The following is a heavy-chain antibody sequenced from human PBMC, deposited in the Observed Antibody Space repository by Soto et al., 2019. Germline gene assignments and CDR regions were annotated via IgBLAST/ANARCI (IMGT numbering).Heavy chain of an antibody. Sequence: VASVKVSCKASGYTFTSYAMHWVRQAPGQRLEWMGWINTGNGNTKYSQKFQGRVTITRDTSASTAYMELSSLRSEDTAVYYCASDYDSSGGFDYWGQGTLVTVSS. CDR2: INTGNGNT. CDR3: ASDYDSSGGFDY. V-gene: IGHV1-3*04. J-gene: IGHJ4*02. D-gene: IGHD3-22*01. CDR1: GYTFTSYA.